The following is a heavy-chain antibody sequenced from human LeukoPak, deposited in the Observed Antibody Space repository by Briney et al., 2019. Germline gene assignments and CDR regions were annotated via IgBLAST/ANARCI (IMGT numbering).Heavy chain of an antibody. J-gene: IGHJ4*02. CDR3: ARGAWGNDYGDYEDY. D-gene: IGHD4-17*01. CDR2: MNPNSGNT. V-gene: IGHV1-8*03. CDR1: GYTFTGYY. Sequence: ASVKVSCKASGYTFTGYYMHWVRQAPGQGLEWMGWMNPNSGNTGYAQKFQGRVTITRNTSISTAYMELSSLRSEDTAVYYCARGAWGNDYGDYEDYWGQGTLVTVSS.